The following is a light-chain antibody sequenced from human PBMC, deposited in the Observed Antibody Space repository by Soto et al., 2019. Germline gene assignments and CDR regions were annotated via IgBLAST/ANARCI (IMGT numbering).Light chain of an antibody. V-gene: IGKV4-1*01. CDR3: QQYYSPPRYT. CDR2: WAS. CDR1: QSILYSSNNKNL. Sequence: DIVMTQSPEYLAVSLGERATINCRSSQSILYSSNNKNLIAWYQQKPGQPPKLLIYWASTRQSGVPDRFSGSGSGRYFTLTISSLQAEDVAVYYCQQYYSPPRYTFGQGTRLGIK. J-gene: IGKJ2*01.